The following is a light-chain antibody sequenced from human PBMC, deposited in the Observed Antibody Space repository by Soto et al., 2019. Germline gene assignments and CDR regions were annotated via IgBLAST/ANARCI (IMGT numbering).Light chain of an antibody. CDR1: QSVLYNSNNKNY. Sequence: DIVMTQSPDSLAVSLGERATINCKSSQSVLYNSNNKNYLAWYQQKPGQPPKLLIYWASTRESGIPDRFSGSGSGTDFTLTISSLQAEDVAVYYCQQYYSVPLTFGGGTKVE. V-gene: IGKV4-1*01. J-gene: IGKJ4*01. CDR3: QQYYSVPLT. CDR2: WAS.